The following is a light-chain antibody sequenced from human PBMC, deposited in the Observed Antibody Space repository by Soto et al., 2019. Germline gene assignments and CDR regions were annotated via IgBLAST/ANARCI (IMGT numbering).Light chain of an antibody. CDR3: EQYNNWPWT. V-gene: IGKV3-15*01. CDR1: QSISNN. Sequence: EIVMTQSPATLSVSPGERATLSCRASQSISNNVAWYQQKPGQAPRLLIYAASTRAIAIPARFSGSGSGTEFTLTISSLQSEGIALYYCEQYNNWPWTFGQGTKVEIK. CDR2: AAS. J-gene: IGKJ1*01.